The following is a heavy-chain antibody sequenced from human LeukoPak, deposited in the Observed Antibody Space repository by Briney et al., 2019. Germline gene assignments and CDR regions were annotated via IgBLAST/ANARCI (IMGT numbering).Heavy chain of an antibody. J-gene: IGHJ3*02. CDR3: ARRSGTYHAFDI. Sequence: SETLSLTCAVYGGSSSGYYWSWIRQPPGRGLEWIGSFYYTGSTFYSPSLKSRVTISVDTSKNQFSLKLSSVTAADTAVYYCARRSGTYHAFDIWGQGTMVTVSS. CDR2: FYYTGST. D-gene: IGHD1-26*01. V-gene: IGHV4-34*01. CDR1: GGSSSGYY.